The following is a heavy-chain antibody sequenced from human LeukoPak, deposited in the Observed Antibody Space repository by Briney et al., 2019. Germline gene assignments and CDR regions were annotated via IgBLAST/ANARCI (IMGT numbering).Heavy chain of an antibody. CDR1: GGTFSSYA. D-gene: IGHD2-15*01. Sequence: GSSVKVSCKASGGTFSSYAISWVRQAPGQGLEWMGRIIPILGIANYAQKFQGRVTITADKSTSTAYMELSSLRSEDTAVYYCASHSGYCSGGSCYPGHWFDPWGQGTLVTVSS. J-gene: IGHJ5*02. CDR2: IIPILGIA. CDR3: ASHSGYCSGGSCYPGHWFDP. V-gene: IGHV1-69*04.